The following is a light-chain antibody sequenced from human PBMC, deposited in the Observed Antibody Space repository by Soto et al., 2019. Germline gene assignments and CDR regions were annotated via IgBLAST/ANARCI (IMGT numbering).Light chain of an antibody. CDR3: CSYAGNPYV. CDR2: EGS. J-gene: IGLJ1*01. V-gene: IGLV2-23*01. CDR1: SSDVGSYNS. Sequence: QSVLTQPASVSGSPGQSIAISCTGTSSDVGSYNSVSWYQQHPGKAPKLMIYEGSKRPSGVSDRFSGSKSVNTASLTISGLQAEDEADYYCCSYAGNPYVFGTGTKVTVL.